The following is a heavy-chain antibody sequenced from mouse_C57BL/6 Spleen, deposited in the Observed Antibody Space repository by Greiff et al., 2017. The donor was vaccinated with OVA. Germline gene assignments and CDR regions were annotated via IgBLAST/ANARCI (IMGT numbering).Heavy chain of an antibody. CDR3: AKRGYYGKFAMDY. Sequence: QVQLQQSGPGLVQPSQSLSITCTVSGFSLTSYGVHWVRQSPGKGLEWLGVIWRGGSTDYNAAFMSRLSITKDNSKSQVFFKMNSLQADDTAIYYCAKRGYYGKFAMDYWGQGTSVTVSS. V-gene: IGHV2-5*01. J-gene: IGHJ4*01. D-gene: IGHD2-1*01. CDR2: IWRGGST. CDR1: GFSLTSYG.